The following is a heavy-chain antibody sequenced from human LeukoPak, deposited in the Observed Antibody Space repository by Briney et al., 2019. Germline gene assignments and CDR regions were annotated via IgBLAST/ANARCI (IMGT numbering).Heavy chain of an antibody. CDR1: GFTFSSYS. CDR3: ARFGMGYDSSGYVSLSFDY. V-gene: IGHV3-21*01. J-gene: IGHJ4*02. CDR2: ISSSSSYI. D-gene: IGHD3-22*01. Sequence: PGGSLRLSCAASGFTFSSYSMNWVRQAPGKGLERVSSISSSSSYIYYADSVKGRFTISRDNAKNSLYLQMNSLRAEDTAVYYCARFGMGYDSSGYVSLSFDYWGQGTLVTVSS.